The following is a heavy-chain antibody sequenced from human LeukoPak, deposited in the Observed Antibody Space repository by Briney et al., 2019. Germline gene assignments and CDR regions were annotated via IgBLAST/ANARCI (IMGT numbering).Heavy chain of an antibody. CDR3: AREDGSAYDAFDI. Sequence: GGSLRLSCAASGFTFSSKWMSWVRQAPGKGLEWVANIKYDGNEKYYVDSVKGRFTISRDNAKNSLYLQMNSLRTEDTAVYYCAREDGSAYDAFDIWGQGTMVTVSS. CDR2: IKYDGNEK. V-gene: IGHV3-7*01. CDR1: GFTFSSKW. D-gene: IGHD3-10*01. J-gene: IGHJ3*02.